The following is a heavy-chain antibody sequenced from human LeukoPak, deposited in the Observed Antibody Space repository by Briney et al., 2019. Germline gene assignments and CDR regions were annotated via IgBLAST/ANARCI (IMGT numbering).Heavy chain of an antibody. CDR3: ARHVV. Sequence: ASVKVSCKASGYTFTGYYMHWVRQAPGQGLEWMGWINPNSGGTNYAQKFQGRVTMTRDTSKNQFSLKLSSVTAADTAVYYCARHVVWGQGTLVTVSS. V-gene: IGHV1-2*02. J-gene: IGHJ4*02. D-gene: IGHD2-15*01. CDR2: INPNSGGT. CDR1: GYTFTGYY.